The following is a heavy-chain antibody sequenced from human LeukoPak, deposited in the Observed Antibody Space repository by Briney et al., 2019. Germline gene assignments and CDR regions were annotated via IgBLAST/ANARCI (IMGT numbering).Heavy chain of an antibody. V-gene: IGHV1-2*02. CDR1: GYTFTGYY. J-gene: IGHJ6*02. Sequence: ASVKVSCKASGYTFTGYYMHWVRQAPGQGLEWMGWINPNSGGTNYAQKFQGRVTMTRGTSISTAYMELSRLRSDDTAVYYCARGSPLSSSWYRRLFLYGMDVWGQGTTVTVSS. CDR3: ARGSPLSSSWYRRLFLYGMDV. CDR2: INPNSGGT. D-gene: IGHD6-13*01.